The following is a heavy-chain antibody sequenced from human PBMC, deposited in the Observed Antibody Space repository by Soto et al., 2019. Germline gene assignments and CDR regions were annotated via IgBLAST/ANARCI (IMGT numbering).Heavy chain of an antibody. V-gene: IGHV1-2*02. CDR2: INPNSGGT. J-gene: IGHJ4*02. Sequence: ASVKVSCKASGYTFSDDYIHWVRQAPGQGLEWMGWINPNSGGTKYAPKFQGGVTMTRDTSITTAYMELSRLRSGDTAVYYCAREPATAKPEGVDFWGQGTLVTVSS. D-gene: IGHD1-1*01. CDR1: GYTFSDDY. CDR3: AREPATAKPEGVDF.